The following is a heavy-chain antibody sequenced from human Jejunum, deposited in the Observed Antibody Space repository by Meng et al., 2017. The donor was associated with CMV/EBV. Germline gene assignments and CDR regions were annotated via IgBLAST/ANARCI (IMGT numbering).Heavy chain of an antibody. J-gene: IGHJ4*02. CDR3: ARGSIFVSFDS. CDR2: IHDTGST. D-gene: IGHD3-3*01. V-gene: IGHV4-30-4*08. Sequence: QVQLQESGPGLVKPSQTLSLTCSVSGGSIGSGDYYWSWIRQPPGKGLEWIGYIHDTGSTSHNPSLKSRVDISLGTSKNQFSLTLNSVTAEDTAVYFCARGSIFVSFDSWGQGTLVTVSS. CDR1: GGSIGSGDYY.